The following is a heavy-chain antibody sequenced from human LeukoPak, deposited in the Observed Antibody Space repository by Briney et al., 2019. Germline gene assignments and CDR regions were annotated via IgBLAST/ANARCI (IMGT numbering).Heavy chain of an antibody. D-gene: IGHD5-12*01. Sequence: PSETLSLTCAVYGGSFSGYYWSWIRQPPGKGLEWIGEINHSGSTNYNPSLKSRVTISVDTSKNQFSLKLSSVTAADTAVYYCARGASPRGNWFDPWGQGTLVTVSS. CDR3: ARGASPRGNWFDP. CDR2: INHSGST. V-gene: IGHV4-34*01. J-gene: IGHJ5*02. CDR1: GGSFSGYY.